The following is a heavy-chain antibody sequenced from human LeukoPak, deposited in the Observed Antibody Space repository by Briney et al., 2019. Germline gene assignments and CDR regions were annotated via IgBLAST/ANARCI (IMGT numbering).Heavy chain of an antibody. CDR2: ISGNGGST. J-gene: IGHJ4*02. V-gene: IGHV3-23*01. D-gene: IGHD1-26*01. CDR1: GFTFSSYG. Sequence: GGSLRLSCAASGFTFSSYGMSWVRQAPGKGLEWVSGISGNGGSTYYAASVKGRFTISRDNSKNTLYLQMNSLRAEDPAVYYCAISGGYWAWAHWGQGTLVTVSS. CDR3: AISGGYWAWAH.